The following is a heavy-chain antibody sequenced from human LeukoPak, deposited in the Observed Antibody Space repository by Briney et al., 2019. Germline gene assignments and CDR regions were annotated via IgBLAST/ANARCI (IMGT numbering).Heavy chain of an antibody. J-gene: IGHJ4*02. CDR1: GGSISGGGCY. V-gene: IGHV4-31*03. D-gene: IGHD1-26*01. CDR2: IYYSGAT. CDR3: AGTIVGSTDYFDY. Sequence: SQTLSLTCTVSGGSISGGGCYWSWIRQHPGEGLEWIGYIYYSGATYYNPSLKSRVTMSVDTSKNQFSLQLSSVTAADTAVYYCAGTIVGSTDYFDYWGQGTLVIVSS.